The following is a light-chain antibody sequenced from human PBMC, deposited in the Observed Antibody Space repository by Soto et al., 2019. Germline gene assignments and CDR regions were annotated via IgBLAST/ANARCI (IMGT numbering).Light chain of an antibody. V-gene: IGLV2-14*01. CDR3: TSYTSSNTLAYV. CDR2: EVS. CDR1: STDVGGYNY. J-gene: IGLJ1*01. Sequence: QSALTQPASVSGSPGQSITISCTGTSTDVGGYNYVSWYQQRPGRAPKVMVYEVSNRPSGVSDRFSGSKSGNTASLSISGLQADDEADYYCTSYTSSNTLAYVVGTGTKVTVL.